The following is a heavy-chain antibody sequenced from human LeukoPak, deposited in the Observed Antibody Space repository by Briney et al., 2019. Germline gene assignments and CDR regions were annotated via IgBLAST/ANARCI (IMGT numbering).Heavy chain of an antibody. V-gene: IGHV1-69*13. CDR3: ASGPGQITIFGVLDV. D-gene: IGHD3-3*01. CDR2: IIPIFGTA. Sequence: ASVKVSCKASGGTFSSYAISWVRQAPGQGLEWMGGIIPIFGTANYAQKFQGRVTITADESTSTAYMELSSLRSEDTAVYYCASGPGQITIFGVLDVWGQRTTVTVSS. J-gene: IGHJ6*02. CDR1: GGTFSSYA.